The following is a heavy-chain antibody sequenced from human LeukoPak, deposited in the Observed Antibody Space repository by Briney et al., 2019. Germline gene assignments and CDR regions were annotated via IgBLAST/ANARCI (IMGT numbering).Heavy chain of an antibody. J-gene: IGHJ4*02. D-gene: IGHD2-15*01. CDR3: ARDLRGSWYGPLG. V-gene: IGHV1-2*02. CDR2: INPNSGGT. Sequence: ASVKVSCKASGYSFTGYSMHWVRQAPGQGLEWMGWINPNSGGTDYSQKFQGRVTMTRDTSISTVYMELSSLRSDDTAVYYCARDLRGSWYGPLGWGQGTLVTVSS. CDR1: GYSFTGYS.